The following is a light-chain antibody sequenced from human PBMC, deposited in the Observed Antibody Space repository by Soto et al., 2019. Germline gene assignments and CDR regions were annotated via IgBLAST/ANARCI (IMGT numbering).Light chain of an antibody. Sequence: QSALTQPASVSGSPGQSITISCTGTSSDVGGYNYVSWYQQHPGKAPKLMIYDVSNRPSGVSNRFSGSKSGNTASLTISGLQAEDEADYYCSSYTSSSTHWVFDGGTKLTVL. CDR3: SSYTSSSTHWV. CDR2: DVS. J-gene: IGLJ3*02. V-gene: IGLV2-14*01. CDR1: SSDVGGYNY.